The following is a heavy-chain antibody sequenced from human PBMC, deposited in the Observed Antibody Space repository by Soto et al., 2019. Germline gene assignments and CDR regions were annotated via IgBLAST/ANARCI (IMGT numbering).Heavy chain of an antibody. CDR2: MNPNSGNT. D-gene: IGHD3-10*01. CDR1: GYTFTSYD. CDR3: AKDQGIGENYYYYGMDV. Sequence: GASVKVSCKASGYTFTSYDINWVRQATGQGLEWMGWMNPNSGNTGYAQKFQGRVTMTRNTSISTAYMELNSLRAEDTAVYYCAKDQGIGENYYYYGMDVWGQGTTVTVSS. V-gene: IGHV1-8*01. J-gene: IGHJ6*02.